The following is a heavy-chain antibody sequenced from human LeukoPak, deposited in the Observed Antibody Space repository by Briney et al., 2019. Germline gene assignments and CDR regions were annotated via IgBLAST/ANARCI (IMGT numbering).Heavy chain of an antibody. Sequence: GGSLRLSCAASGFTFSSYGMHWVRQAPGKGLGWVAFIRYDGSNKYYADSVKGRFTISRDNSKNTLYLQMNSLRAEDTAVYYCAKDSVATLRSYYYYMDVWGKGTTVTISS. CDR3: AKDSVATLRSYYYYMDV. CDR2: IRYDGSNK. V-gene: IGHV3-30*02. J-gene: IGHJ6*03. D-gene: IGHD5-12*01. CDR1: GFTFSSYG.